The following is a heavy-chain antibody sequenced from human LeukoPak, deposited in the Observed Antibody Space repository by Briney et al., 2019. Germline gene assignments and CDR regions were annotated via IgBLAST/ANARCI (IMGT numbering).Heavy chain of an antibody. J-gene: IGHJ4*02. CDR2: ISGSGDST. Sequence: GGSLRLSCAASGFAFSNYVMSWVRQAPGKGLEWVSGISGSGDSTYYADSVKGRFTISRDNSKNTLYLQMNSLRVEDTAAYYCAKVRAPSGWFNSDYWGQGTLVTVSS. D-gene: IGHD6-19*01. CDR3: AKVRAPSGWFNSDY. V-gene: IGHV3-23*01. CDR1: GFAFSNYV.